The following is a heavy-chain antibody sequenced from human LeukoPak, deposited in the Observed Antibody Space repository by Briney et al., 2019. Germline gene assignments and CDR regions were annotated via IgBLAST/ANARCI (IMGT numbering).Heavy chain of an antibody. CDR1: GYTFTGYY. D-gene: IGHD6-6*01. J-gene: IGHJ4*02. CDR3: ARAPSVAARSYFDY. CDR2: INPNSGGT. V-gene: IGHV1-2*02. Sequence: ASVKVSCKASGYTFTGYYMHWVRQAPGQGLEWMGWINPNSGGTNYAQKFQGRVTTTRDTSISTAYMELSRLRSDDTAVYYCARAPSVAARSYFDYWGQGTLVTVSS.